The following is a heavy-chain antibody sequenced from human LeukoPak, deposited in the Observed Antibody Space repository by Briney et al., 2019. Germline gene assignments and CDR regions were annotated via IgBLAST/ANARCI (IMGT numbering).Heavy chain of an antibody. D-gene: IGHD2-15*01. V-gene: IGHV3-48*01. J-gene: IGHJ6*03. CDR2: ISSSSSTI. Sequence: GGSLRLSCAASGFTFSSYSMNWVRQAPGKGLEWVSYISSSSSTIYYADSVKGRFTISRDNAKNSLYLQMNSLRAEDTAVYYCARDQFGGYRGYDGYCSGGSCYYYYYYMDVWGKGTTVTVSS. CDR3: ARDQFGGYRGYDGYCSGGSCYYYYYYMDV. CDR1: GFTFSSYS.